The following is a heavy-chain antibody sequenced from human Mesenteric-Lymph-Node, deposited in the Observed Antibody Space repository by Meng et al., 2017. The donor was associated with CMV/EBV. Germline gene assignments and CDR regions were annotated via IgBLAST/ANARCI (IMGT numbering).Heavy chain of an antibody. Sequence: ASVKVSCKASGYTFTSYYMHWVRQAPGQGLEWMGIINPSGGSTSYAQKFQGRVTMTRDTSTSTVYMELSSLRSEDTAVYYCARDLHHPYREWLSQEYYYYGMDVWGQGTTVTVSS. CDR2: INPSGGST. V-gene: IGHV1-46*01. J-gene: IGHJ6*02. CDR3: ARDLHHPYREWLSQEYYYYGMDV. D-gene: IGHD3-3*01. CDR1: GYTFTSYY.